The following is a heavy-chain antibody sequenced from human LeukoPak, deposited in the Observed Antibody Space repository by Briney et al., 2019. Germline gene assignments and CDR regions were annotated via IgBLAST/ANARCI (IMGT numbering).Heavy chain of an antibody. CDR1: GGSIRSSYYY. Sequence: SETLSLTCTVSGGSIRSSYYYWGWIRQPPGKGLEWIGSIYYSGSTSYNPSLKSRVTVSVDTSKNQFSLKLSSVTTADTAVYYCVRLPETRGYFDFWGQGTLVTVSS. CDR3: VRLPETRGYFDF. CDR2: IYYSGST. D-gene: IGHD1-14*01. J-gene: IGHJ4*02. V-gene: IGHV4-39*01.